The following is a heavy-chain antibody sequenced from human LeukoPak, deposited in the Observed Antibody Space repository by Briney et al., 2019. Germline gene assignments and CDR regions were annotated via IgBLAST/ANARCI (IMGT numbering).Heavy chain of an antibody. CDR3: AKSKEDCCGSFDP. D-gene: IGHD2-15*01. CDR1: GFTFSNYA. V-gene: IGHV3-23*01. Sequence: QPGGSLRLSCAASGFTFSNYAMSWVRQAPGKGLERVAAISVGGTTYYADSVMGRFTISRDNSKNTLYMQMNSLRGEDTAVYYCAKSKEDCCGSFDPWGQGTLVTVSS. CDR2: ISVGGTT. J-gene: IGHJ5*02.